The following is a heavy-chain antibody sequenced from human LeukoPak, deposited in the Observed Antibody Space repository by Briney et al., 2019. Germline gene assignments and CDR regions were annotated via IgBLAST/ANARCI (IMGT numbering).Heavy chain of an antibody. CDR1: GYTFTGYY. D-gene: IGHD3-22*01. V-gene: IGHV1-2*02. Sequence: GASVKVSCMASGYTFTGYYMHWVRQAPGQGLEWVGWINPNSGGTNYAQKFQGRVTMTRDTSISTAYMELSRLRSDDTAVYYCARAYYYDSSGSPFLGPWGQGTLVTVSS. CDR2: INPNSGGT. CDR3: ARAYYYDSSGSPFLGP. J-gene: IGHJ5*02.